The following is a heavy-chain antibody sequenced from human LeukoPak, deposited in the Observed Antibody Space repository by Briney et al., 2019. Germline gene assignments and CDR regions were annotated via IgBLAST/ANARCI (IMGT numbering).Heavy chain of an antibody. CDR2: ISSSSSYI. V-gene: IGHV3-21*01. J-gene: IGHJ5*02. D-gene: IGHD5-24*01. Sequence: PGGSLRLACAASGFTFSGYSMNWVRQAPGKGLEWVSSISSSSSYIYYADSVKGRFTISRDNAKNSLYLQMNSLRAEDTAVYYCARGGTILENWFDPWGQGTLATVSS. CDR1: GFTFSGYS. CDR3: ARGGTILENWFDP.